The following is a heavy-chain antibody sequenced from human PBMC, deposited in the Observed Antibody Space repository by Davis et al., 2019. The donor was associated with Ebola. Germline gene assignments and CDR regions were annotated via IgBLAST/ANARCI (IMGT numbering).Heavy chain of an antibody. Sequence: PGGSLRLSCAASGFTFDDYAMHWVRQAPGKGLEWVSLISGDGGSTYYADSVKGRFTISRDNSKNSLYLQMNSLRTEDTALYYCANFGYDFWRTTYYYYGMDVWGQGTTVTVSS. J-gene: IGHJ6*02. V-gene: IGHV3-43*02. D-gene: IGHD3-3*01. CDR3: ANFGYDFWRTTYYYYGMDV. CDR1: GFTFDDYA. CDR2: ISGDGGST.